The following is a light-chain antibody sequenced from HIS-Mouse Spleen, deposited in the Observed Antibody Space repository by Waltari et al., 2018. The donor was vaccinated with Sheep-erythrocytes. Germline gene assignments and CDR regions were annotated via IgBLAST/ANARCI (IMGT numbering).Light chain of an antibody. CDR2: LGS. Sequence: DIVMTQSPLSLPVTPGEPASSSCRSSHSLLHSNGYNYLDWYLQKPGQSPHLLIYLGSNRASGVPDRFSGSGSGTDFTLKISRVEAEDVGVYYCMQALQTPIFTFGPGTKVDIK. J-gene: IGKJ3*01. CDR1: HSLLHSNGYNY. V-gene: IGKV2-28*01. CDR3: MQALQTPIFT.